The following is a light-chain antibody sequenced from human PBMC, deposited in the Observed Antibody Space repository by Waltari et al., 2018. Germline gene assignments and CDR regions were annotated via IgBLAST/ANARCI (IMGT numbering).Light chain of an antibody. J-gene: IGLJ2*01. CDR3: CSYAGSYLRV. V-gene: IGLV2-11*01. CDR1: SSDVGYYNY. Sequence: QSALTQPRSVSGSPGQSVTISCPGTSSDVGYYNYVSWYQQHPGKAPKLMIYDVNGRPSGVPDRFSGAKSGTTASLTISGLQAEDEADYYCCSYAGSYLRVFGGGTKLTVL. CDR2: DVN.